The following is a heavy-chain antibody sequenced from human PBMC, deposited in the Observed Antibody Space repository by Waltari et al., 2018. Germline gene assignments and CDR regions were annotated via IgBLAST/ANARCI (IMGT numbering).Heavy chain of an antibody. CDR1: GGSISSSSYY. J-gene: IGHJ6*02. Sequence: QLQLQESGPGLVKPSETLSLTCTVSGGSISSSSYYWGWIRQPPGKGLEWIGSIYYSGSTYYNPSLKSRVTISVDTSKNQFSLKLSSVTAADTAVYYCARGANDYIKIYYYGMDVWGQGTTVTVSS. CDR3: ARGANDYIKIYYYGMDV. V-gene: IGHV4-39*07. CDR2: IYYSGST. D-gene: IGHD4-4*01.